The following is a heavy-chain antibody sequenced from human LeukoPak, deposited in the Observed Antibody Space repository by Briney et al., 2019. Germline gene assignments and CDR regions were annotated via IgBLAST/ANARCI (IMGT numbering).Heavy chain of an antibody. CDR2: IYYSGST. CDR1: GGSISSYY. Sequence: SETLSLTCTVSGGSISSYYWSWIRQPPGKGLEWIGYIYYSGSTNYNPSLKSRVTISVDTSKNQFSLKLSSVTAADTAMYYCARVLLGGSGSYMDYWGQGTLVTVSS. V-gene: IGHV4-59*01. CDR3: ARVLLGGSGSYMDY. J-gene: IGHJ4*02. D-gene: IGHD3-10*01.